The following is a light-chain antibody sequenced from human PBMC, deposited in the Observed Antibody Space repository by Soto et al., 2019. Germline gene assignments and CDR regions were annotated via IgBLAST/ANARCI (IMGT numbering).Light chain of an antibody. CDR3: AAWDDSLSAWV. CDR1: SSNIGSFY. CDR2: RNN. J-gene: IGLJ3*02. Sequence: QSVLTQPPSASGTPGQSVTISCSRSSSNIGSFYVSWFQQVPGTAPKLLIYRNNQRPSGVPDRFSGSKSGSSASLAISGLRPEDEADYYCAAWDDSLSAWVFGGGTKVTVL. V-gene: IGLV1-47*01.